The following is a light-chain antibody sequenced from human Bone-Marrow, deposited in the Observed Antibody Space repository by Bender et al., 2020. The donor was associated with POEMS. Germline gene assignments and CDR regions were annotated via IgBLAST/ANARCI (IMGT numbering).Light chain of an antibody. CDR2: EGS. J-gene: IGLJ1*01. CDR1: SSDVGSYSL. CDR3: CSHAGGSIYV. Sequence: QSALTQPASVSGSPGQSIAISCTGTSSDVGSYSLVSWYQQHPGKAPKVIIYEGSQRPSGVSNRFSASKSGNAASLTISGLQAEDEADYYCCSHAGGSIYVFGSGTKVSVL. V-gene: IGLV2-23*01.